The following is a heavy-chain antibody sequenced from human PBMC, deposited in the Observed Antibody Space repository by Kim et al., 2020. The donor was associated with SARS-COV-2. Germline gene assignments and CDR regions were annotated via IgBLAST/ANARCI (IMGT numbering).Heavy chain of an antibody. D-gene: IGHD6-19*01. CDR1: GFSFRTYG. V-gene: IGHV3-30*18. Sequence: GGSLRLSCTASGFSFRTYGMHWVRQAPGKGLEWVAIISNDGSEIYYADSVKGRFTISRDNFENTLYLQMNSLKTEDTAVNYCAKYTDSSGWKRPIDPWG. CDR2: ISNDGSEI. J-gene: IGHJ5*02. CDR3: AKYTDSSGWKRPIDP.